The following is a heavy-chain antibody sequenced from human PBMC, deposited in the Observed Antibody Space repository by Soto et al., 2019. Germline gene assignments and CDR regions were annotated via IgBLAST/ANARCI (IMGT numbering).Heavy chain of an antibody. CDR2: ISGSGGST. V-gene: IGHV3-23*01. Sequence: GTHILCDAAAWFTFVYYGTSSLVHQAPGNGLEWVSSISGSGGSTYYADSVKGRFTISRDNSKNTLYLQMNALSAEDTAFYYFAKDRGGFDGGWESLDYWGQGVLVTV. CDR3: AKDRGGFDGGWESLDY. J-gene: IGHJ4*02. D-gene: IGHD6-19*01. CDR1: WFTFVYYGT.